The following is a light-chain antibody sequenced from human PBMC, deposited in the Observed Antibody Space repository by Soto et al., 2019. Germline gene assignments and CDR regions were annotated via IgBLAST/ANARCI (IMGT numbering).Light chain of an antibody. Sequence: DIQMTQSPSSLSASVGDRVTITCRASQSISSYLNWYQQKPGKAPKLLIYAASSLQSGVPSRFSGSGSGTDFTLTISSLQPEDFATYYCQQSYSTPPTMYTFGQGTKLEIK. CDR3: QQSYSTPPTMYT. V-gene: IGKV1-39*01. J-gene: IGKJ2*01. CDR2: AAS. CDR1: QSISSY.